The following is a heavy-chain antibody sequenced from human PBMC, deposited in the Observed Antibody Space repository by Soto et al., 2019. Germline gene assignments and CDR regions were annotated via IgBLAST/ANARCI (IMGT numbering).Heavy chain of an antibody. J-gene: IGHJ6*03. CDR1: GYTFTSYG. CDR2: ISAYNGNT. V-gene: IGHV1-18*01. D-gene: IGHD4-17*01. CDR3: ARRTVTTGYYYYMDV. Sequence: ASVKVSCKASGYTFTSYGISWVRQAPGQGLEWMGWISAYNGNTNYAQKHQGRVTMTTDTSTSTAYMELRSLRSDDTAVYYCARRTVTTGYYYYMDVWGKGTTVTVSS.